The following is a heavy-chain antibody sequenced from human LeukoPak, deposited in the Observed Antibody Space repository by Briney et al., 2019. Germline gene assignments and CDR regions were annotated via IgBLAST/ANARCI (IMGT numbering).Heavy chain of an antibody. CDR3: GRQVDTTMALPDY. V-gene: IGHV1-18*01. Sequence: GASLKVSCKASGYTFTNYGISWVRQAPGLGLEWMGWISGYNGNTNFAQKFQGRVTMTTDTSTSTAYMELRSLRSDDTAVYYCGRQVDTTMALPDYWGQGTLVTVSS. CDR1: GYTFTNYG. D-gene: IGHD5-18*01. J-gene: IGHJ4*02. CDR2: ISGYNGNT.